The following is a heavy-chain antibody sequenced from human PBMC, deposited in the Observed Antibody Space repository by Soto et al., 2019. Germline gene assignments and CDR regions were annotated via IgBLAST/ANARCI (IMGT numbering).Heavy chain of an antibody. J-gene: IGHJ4*02. Sequence: EVQLLESGGGLVQSGGFLKPSCAASGLTFSRYAISLVRQAPGEAVEWVSCISNSGGTPYYADSVKGRFSISRDNSQNTLYLQLNSLRAEDTAIYYCAKRKDAGGTRGAALDYWGQGTLVTVSS. CDR1: GLTFSRYA. D-gene: IGHD6-6*01. V-gene: IGHV3-23*01. CDR2: ISNSGGTP. CDR3: AKRKDAGGTRGAALDY.